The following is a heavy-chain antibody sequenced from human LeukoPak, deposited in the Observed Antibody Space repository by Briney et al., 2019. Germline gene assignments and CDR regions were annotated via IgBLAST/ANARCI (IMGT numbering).Heavy chain of an antibody. CDR3: ARDYDRAMDY. CDR2: IYYSGST. CDR1: GGSISSSSYY. Sequence: SETLSLTCTVSGGSISSSSYYWGWIRQPPGTGLEWIGSIYYSGSTYYNPSLKSRVTISVDTSKNQFSLKLSSVTAADTAVYYCARDYDRAMDYWGQGTLVTVSS. J-gene: IGHJ4*02. D-gene: IGHD5-18*01. V-gene: IGHV4-39*07.